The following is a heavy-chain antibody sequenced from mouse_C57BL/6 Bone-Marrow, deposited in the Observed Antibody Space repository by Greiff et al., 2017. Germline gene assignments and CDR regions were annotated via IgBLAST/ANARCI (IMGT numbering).Heavy chain of an antibody. D-gene: IGHD2-12*01. V-gene: IGHV5-12*01. CDR3: ARYYSGDFDY. CDR1: GFTFSDYY. Sequence: EVQGVESGGGLVQPGGSLKLSCAASGFTFSDYYMYWVRQTPEKRLEWVAYISNGGGSTYYPDTVKGRFTISRDNAKNTLYLQMSRLKSEDTAMYYCARYYSGDFDYWGQGTTLTVSS. CDR2: ISNGGGST. J-gene: IGHJ2*01.